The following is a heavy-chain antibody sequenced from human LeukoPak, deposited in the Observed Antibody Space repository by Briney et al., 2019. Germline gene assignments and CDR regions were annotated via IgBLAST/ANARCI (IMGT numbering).Heavy chain of an antibody. CDR2: INPKGGGT. D-gene: IGHD2-2*01. CDR1: FYTFSYYS. J-gene: IGHJ4*02. CDR3: ARVRCSGATCSAGYYFDY. Sequence: ASVKVSRKFSFYTFSYYSIHWVRQAPGQGLEWMGWINPKGGGTTYAQTFQGRVTMTRDTSIATVYMELNSLRSDDTAVYYCARVRCSGATCSAGYYFDYWGQGTLVTVSS. V-gene: IGHV1-2*02.